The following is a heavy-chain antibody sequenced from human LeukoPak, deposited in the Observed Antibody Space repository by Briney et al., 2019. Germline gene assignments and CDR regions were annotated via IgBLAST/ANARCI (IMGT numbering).Heavy chain of an antibody. D-gene: IGHD6-19*01. V-gene: IGHV4-34*01. CDR2: INHSGST. Sequence: SETLSLTCAVYGGSFSGYYWSWIRQPPGKGLEWIGEINHSGSTNYNPSLKSRVTMSLDTSKNQLSLTLSSMTAADTAVYHCASASQWLVWGDWGQGTLVTVSS. J-gene: IGHJ1*01. CDR1: GGSFSGYY. CDR3: ASASQWLVWGD.